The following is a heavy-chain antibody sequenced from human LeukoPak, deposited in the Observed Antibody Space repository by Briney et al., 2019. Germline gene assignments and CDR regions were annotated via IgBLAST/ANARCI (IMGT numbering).Heavy chain of an antibody. CDR1: GVSISGGIYY. CDR2: IYYSGST. Sequence: SQTLSLTCTVSGVSISGGIYYWTWIRQPPGKGLEWIGYIYYSGSTNYNPSLKSRVTISVDTSKNQFSLKLSSVTAADTAVYYCARVSLGVPFDYWGQGTLVTVSS. V-gene: IGHV4-61*01. D-gene: IGHD2-2*01. J-gene: IGHJ4*02. CDR3: ARVSLGVPFDY.